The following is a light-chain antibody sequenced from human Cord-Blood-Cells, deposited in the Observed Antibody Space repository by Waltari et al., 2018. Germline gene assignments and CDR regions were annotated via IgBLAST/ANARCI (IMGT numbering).Light chain of an antibody. J-gene: IGLJ3*02. V-gene: IGLV2-11*01. CDR1: SSDVGVYNY. CDR2: DVS. Sequence: QSALTQPRSVSGSPGQSVTISCTGTSSDVGVYNYVSWYQQHPGKAPILMIYDVSKRPSGVPVRFSGSKSGNTASLTISGLQAEDEADYYCCSYAGSSWVFGGGTKLTVL. CDR3: CSYAGSSWV.